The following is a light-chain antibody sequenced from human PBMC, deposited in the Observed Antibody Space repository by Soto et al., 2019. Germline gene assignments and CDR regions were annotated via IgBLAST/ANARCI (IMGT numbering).Light chain of an antibody. CDR3: QQYGSSPWT. J-gene: IGKJ1*01. CDR2: GAS. Sequence: EIVMTQSPATLSVSPGKRATLSCRASQSVSSSYLAWYQQKPGQAPRLLIYGASSRATGIPDRFSGSGSGTDFTLTISRLEPEEFAVYYCQQYGSSPWTVGEGTKVDIK. V-gene: IGKV3-20*01. CDR1: QSVSSSY.